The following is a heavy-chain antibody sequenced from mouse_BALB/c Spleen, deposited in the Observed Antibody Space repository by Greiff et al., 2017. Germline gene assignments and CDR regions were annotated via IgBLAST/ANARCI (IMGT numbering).Heavy chain of an antibody. CDR3: ARSKGHWYFDV. CDR2: ISYSGST. J-gene: IGHJ1*01. CDR1: GYSITSDYA. V-gene: IGHV3-2*02. Sequence: VQLKESGPGLVKPSQSLSLTCTVTGYSITSDYAWNWIRQFPGNKLEWMGYISYSGSTSYNPSLKSRISITRDTSKNQFFLQLNSVTTEDTATYYCARSKGHWYFDVWGAGTTVTVSS.